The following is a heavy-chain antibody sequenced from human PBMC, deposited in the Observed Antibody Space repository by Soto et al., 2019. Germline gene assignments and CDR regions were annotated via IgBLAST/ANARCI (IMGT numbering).Heavy chain of an antibody. D-gene: IGHD6-19*01. CDR2: SKQRGSA. CDR3: ARDSLRIAVLGTGRSKNNWFDP. J-gene: IGHJ5*02. V-gene: IGHV4-34*01. Sequence: SETLSLTCAVGGGSFSGYYWSWIRQPPGKGLEWVWESKQRGSANYTPSLKSRVTIPLAPSKHPFSLTLSSVTAADTAIYYCARDSLRIAVLGTGRSKNNWFDPWRQGTLVTVS. CDR1: GGSFSGYY.